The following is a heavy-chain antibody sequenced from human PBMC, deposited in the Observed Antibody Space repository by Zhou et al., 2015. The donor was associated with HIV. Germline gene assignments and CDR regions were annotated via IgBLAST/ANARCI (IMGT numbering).Heavy chain of an antibody. D-gene: IGHD3-10*01. CDR2: IWYDGSNK. J-gene: IGHJ6*02. V-gene: IGHV3-33*01. CDR1: GFTFSSYG. Sequence: QLVESGGGVVQPGRSLRLSCAASGFTFSSYGMHWVRQAPGKGLEWVAVIWYDGSNKYYADSVKGRFSISRDNSKNTVYLQMNSLRAEDTAVYYCAREESYYGSGSYYNVAYHYYYGMDVWGQGTTVTVSS. CDR3: AREESYYGSGSYYNVAYHYYYGMDV.